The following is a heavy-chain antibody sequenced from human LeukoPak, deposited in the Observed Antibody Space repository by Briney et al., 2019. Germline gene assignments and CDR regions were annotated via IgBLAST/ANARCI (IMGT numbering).Heavy chain of an antibody. D-gene: IGHD1-20*01. V-gene: IGHV7-4-1*02. CDR3: ARDRAITGINWFDP. Sequence: ASVKVSCKASGYTFTSYAMNWVRQAPGQGLEWMGWINTNTGNPTYAQGFTGRFVFSLDTSVSTAYLQISSLKAEDTAVYYCARDRAITGINWFDPWGQGTLVTVSS. CDR1: GYTFTSYA. CDR2: INTNTGNP. J-gene: IGHJ5*02.